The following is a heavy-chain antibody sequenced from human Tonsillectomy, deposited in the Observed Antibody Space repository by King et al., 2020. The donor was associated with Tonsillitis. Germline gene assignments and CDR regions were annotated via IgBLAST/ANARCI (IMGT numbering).Heavy chain of an antibody. V-gene: IGHV3-30*18. Sequence: VQLVESGGGVVQPGRSLRLSCAASGFTFSNYGMHWVRQAPGKGLEWVAIISYDGSNEYYADSVKGRFTISRDNSKNTLYLQMNSLRAEDTAVSYCAKEVEVGANYYSSYCIDVWGHRTTVTIYS. J-gene: IGHJ6*02. CDR3: AKEVEVGANYYSSYCIDV. CDR2: ISYDGSNE. CDR1: GFTFSNYG. D-gene: IGHD2-15*01.